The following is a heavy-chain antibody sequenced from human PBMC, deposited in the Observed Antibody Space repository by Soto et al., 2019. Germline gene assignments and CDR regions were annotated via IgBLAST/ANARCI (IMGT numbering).Heavy chain of an antibody. J-gene: IGHJ4*02. D-gene: IGHD6-19*01. V-gene: IGHV1-69*06. CDR3: ASLSRAVAGTAYFDY. Sequence: WASVKVSCKASGGTFSSYAISWVRQAPGQGLEWMGGIIPIFGTANYAQKFQGRVTITADKSTGTAYMELSSLRSEDTAVYYCASLSRAVAGTAYFDYWGQGTLVTVSS. CDR2: IIPIFGTA. CDR1: GGTFSSYA.